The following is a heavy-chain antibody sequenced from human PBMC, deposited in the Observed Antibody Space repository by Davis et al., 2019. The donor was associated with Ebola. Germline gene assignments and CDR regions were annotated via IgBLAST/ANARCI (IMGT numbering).Heavy chain of an antibody. Sequence: SVKVSCKASGCTFSSYAIRWVRQAPGQGLEWMGRIIPILGIANYAQKFQGRVTITADKSTSTAYMELSSLRSEDTAVYYCARDRDGYNIRDVAFDIWGQGTMVTVSS. D-gene: IGHD5-24*01. J-gene: IGHJ3*02. V-gene: IGHV1-69*04. CDR2: IIPILGIA. CDR3: ARDRDGYNIRDVAFDI. CDR1: GCTFSSYA.